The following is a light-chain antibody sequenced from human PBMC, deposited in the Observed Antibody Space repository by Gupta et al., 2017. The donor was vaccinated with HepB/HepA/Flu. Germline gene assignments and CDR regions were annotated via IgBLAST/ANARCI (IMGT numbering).Light chain of an antibody. CDR3: QRYNSDSFT. CDR1: QTISNL. V-gene: IGKV1-5*03. J-gene: IGKJ3*01. Sequence: DIQMTQSPSALSASVGARVTITCRASQTISNLLAWYQQKPGRAPKLLIYKTSTLESEVPSRFSGSGSGTEFTLTISSLQPDDFATYNCQRYNSDSFTFGPGTKVDIK. CDR2: KTS.